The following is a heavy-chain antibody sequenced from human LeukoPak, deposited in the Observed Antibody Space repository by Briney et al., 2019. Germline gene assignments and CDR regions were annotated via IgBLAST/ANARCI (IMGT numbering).Heavy chain of an antibody. V-gene: IGHV3-7*01. CDR2: IQSDGSEK. CDR3: ARGYSSGWYVDYFDY. D-gene: IGHD6-19*01. CDR1: GFNFRSYW. J-gene: IGHJ4*02. Sequence: PGGSLRLSCAASGFNFRSYWMSWVRQAPGKGLEWVANIQSDGSEKNYVDSVQGRFTISRDNAKTSLYLQMNSLRADDTAVYYCARGYSSGWYVDYFDYWGQGTLVTVSS.